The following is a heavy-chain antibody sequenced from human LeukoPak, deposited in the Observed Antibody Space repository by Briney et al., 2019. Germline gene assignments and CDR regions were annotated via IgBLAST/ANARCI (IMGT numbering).Heavy chain of an antibody. D-gene: IGHD2-21*01. V-gene: IGHV3-23*01. J-gene: IGHJ4*02. CDR2: ISGSGEST. CDR1: GFTFSSYA. CDR3: ARDSIGDY. Sequence: GGSLRLSCAASGFTFSSYAMSWVRQAPGKGLEWVSAISGSGESTYYADSVKGRFTISRDNSKNTLYLRMNSLRAEDTAIYYCARDSIGDYWGQGTLVTVSS.